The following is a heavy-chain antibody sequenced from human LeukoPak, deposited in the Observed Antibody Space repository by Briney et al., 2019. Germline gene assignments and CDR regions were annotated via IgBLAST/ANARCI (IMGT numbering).Heavy chain of an antibody. J-gene: IGHJ4*02. CDR3: ARVGPEVRETIFDY. Sequence: ASVKVSRKASGYTFTGYYMHWVRQAPGQGLEWVGWINPNSGGTNYAQKFQGRVTMTRDTSISTAYMELSRLRSDDTAVYYCARVGPEVRETIFDYWGQGTLVTVSS. V-gene: IGHV1-2*02. CDR1: GYTFTGYY. D-gene: IGHD5-24*01. CDR2: INPNSGGT.